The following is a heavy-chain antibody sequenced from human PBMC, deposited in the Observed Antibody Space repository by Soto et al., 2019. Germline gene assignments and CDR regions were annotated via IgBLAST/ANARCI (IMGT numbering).Heavy chain of an antibody. CDR1: GDPISSSHW. Sequence: KASETLSLTCAVSGDPISSSHWWSWVRQTPGKGLEWIGEIYHSGSINYNPSLKSRVIISADRSKNQFSLRLSSVTAADTAVYYCATSQLGEYFDYWRQGTLVTVSS. CDR3: ATSQLGEYFDY. D-gene: IGHD1-26*01. CDR2: IYHSGSI. V-gene: IGHV4-4*02. J-gene: IGHJ4*02.